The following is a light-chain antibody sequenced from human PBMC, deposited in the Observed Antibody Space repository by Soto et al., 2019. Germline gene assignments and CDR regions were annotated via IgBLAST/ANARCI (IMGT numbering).Light chain of an antibody. J-gene: IGKJ1*01. CDR3: QQLNTFPRT. V-gene: IGKV1-9*01. CDR1: QGISSY. Sequence: DVQLTQSPSFLSAFLGDRVTITCRASQGISSYLAWYQQRPGKAPRFLFHAASTLQGGVPSRFAGSGSGTVVTITISSLQPEDFATYYCQQLNTFPRTFGQGTKVEI. CDR2: AAS.